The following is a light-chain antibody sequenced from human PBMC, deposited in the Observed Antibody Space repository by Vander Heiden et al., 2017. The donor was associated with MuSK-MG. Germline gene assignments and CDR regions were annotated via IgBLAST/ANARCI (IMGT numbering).Light chain of an antibody. V-gene: IGLV2-14*01. Sequence: QSALTQPASVSVSPGQSLTISCTGTSSDVGGYNYVSCYQQHPAKAPNLMIYDGSNRPAGVANRFSGSKAGNTASLTISGLKAEDEADYYCSSYTSSSTVVFGGGTKLTVL. CDR1: SSDVGGYNY. J-gene: IGLJ2*01. CDR3: SSYTSSSTVV. CDR2: DGS.